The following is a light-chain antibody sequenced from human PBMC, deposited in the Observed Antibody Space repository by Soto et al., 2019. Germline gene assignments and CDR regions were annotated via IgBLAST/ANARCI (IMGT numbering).Light chain of an antibody. CDR2: TAS. J-gene: IGKJ1*01. CDR3: QQNYGTPWT. CDR1: QRISTY. Sequence: DIQLTQSPSYLSASVGDRITITCRASQRISTYLNWYQQNAGKAPQLVIYTASSLHSGVPSRFSGSGSGTDFTLTISSLQPEDFATYYCQQNYGTPWTFGQGTKVEVK. V-gene: IGKV1-39*01.